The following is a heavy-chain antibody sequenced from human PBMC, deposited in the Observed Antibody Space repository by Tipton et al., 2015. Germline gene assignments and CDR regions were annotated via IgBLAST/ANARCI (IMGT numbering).Heavy chain of an antibody. CDR3: ARRFSHSSSWTFDY. J-gene: IGHJ4*02. Sequence: TLSLTCAVYGGSFRGYYWGWIRQPPGKGLEWIGSVHYSGSTYYNPSLKSRVTISVDTSKNQFSLKLSSVTAADTAVYYCARRFSHSSSWTFDYWGQGTLVTVSS. CDR2: VHYSGST. V-gene: IGHV4-34*01. D-gene: IGHD6-13*01. CDR1: GGSFRGYY.